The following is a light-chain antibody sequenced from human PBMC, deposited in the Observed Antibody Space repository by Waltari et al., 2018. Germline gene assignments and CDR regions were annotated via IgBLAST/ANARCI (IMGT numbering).Light chain of an antibody. CDR2: AAS. Sequence: DFQSTQSPSFLSASVCERVTITRRASQAVSSSLAWYQQKPGKAPKLLIYAASTLQSGVPSRFSGSGSGTKFTLTISSLQPEDFAAYYCQQSNSYPYTFGQGTKLEIK. J-gene: IGKJ2*01. V-gene: IGKV1-9*01. CDR3: QQSNSYPYT. CDR1: QAVSSS.